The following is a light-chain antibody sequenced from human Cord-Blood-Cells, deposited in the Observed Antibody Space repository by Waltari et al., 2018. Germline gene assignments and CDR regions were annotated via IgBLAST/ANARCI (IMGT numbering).Light chain of an antibody. CDR2: GAS. J-gene: IGKJ5*01. V-gene: IGKV3-15*01. Sequence: EIVMTQSPATLYVSPGERATLSCRASQSVSSNLAWYQQIPGQDPRLLSCGASTRATGMPSRFSGSGSGTEFTLTISSLQSEDFAVYYCQQYNNWPSTFGQGTRLEIK. CDR1: QSVSSN. CDR3: QQYNNWPST.